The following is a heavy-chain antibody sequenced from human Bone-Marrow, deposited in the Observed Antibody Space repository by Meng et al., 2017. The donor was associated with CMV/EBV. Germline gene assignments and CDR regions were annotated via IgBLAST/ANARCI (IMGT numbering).Heavy chain of an antibody. CDR2: IIPILGIA. V-gene: IGHV1-69*02. CDR1: GYTFTGYY. CDR3: ASITGTTSNWFDP. D-gene: IGHD1-7*01. Sequence: SVKVSCKASGYTFTGYYMHWVRQAPGQGLEWMGRIIPILGIANYAQKFQGRVTITADKSTSTAYMELSSLRSEDTAVYYCASITGTTSNWFDPWGQGTLVTVSS. J-gene: IGHJ5*02.